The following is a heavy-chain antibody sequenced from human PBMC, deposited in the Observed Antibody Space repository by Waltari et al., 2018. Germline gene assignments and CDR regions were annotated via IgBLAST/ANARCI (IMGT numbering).Heavy chain of an antibody. CDR1: GFTFSSYA. J-gene: IGHJ4*02. Sequence: VQLLESGGGLVQPGGSLRLSCAASGFTFSSYAMSWVRQAPGKGLEWIGEINHSGSTNYNPSLKSRVTISVDTSKNQFSLKLSSVTAADTAVYYCARGRESEQQLGGHSFDYWGQGTLVTVSS. V-gene: IGHV4-34*01. CDR3: ARGRESEQQLGGHSFDY. D-gene: IGHD6-13*01. CDR2: INHSGST.